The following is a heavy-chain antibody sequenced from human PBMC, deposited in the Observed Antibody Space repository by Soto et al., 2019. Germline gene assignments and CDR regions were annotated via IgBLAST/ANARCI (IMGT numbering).Heavy chain of an antibody. J-gene: IGHJ6*02. CDR2: IYYSGST. CDR1: GGSLIGYY. D-gene: IGHD3-10*01. V-gene: IGHV4-59*01. Sequence: PSETLSLTCTVSGGSLIGYYWSWIRQPPGKGLEWIGYIYYSGSTNYNPSLKSRVTISVDTSKNQFSLKLSSVTAADTAVYYCAMCPRGSGSDYGMDVWAQGTTATVSS. CDR3: AMCPRGSGSDYGMDV.